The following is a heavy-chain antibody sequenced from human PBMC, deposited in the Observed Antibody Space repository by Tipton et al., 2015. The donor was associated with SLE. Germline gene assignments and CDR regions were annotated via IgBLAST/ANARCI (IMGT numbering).Heavy chain of an antibody. CDR3: ARDRSVDTAMVTGPGRGMDV. CDR2: IDHSGST. Sequence: TLSLTCTVSGGSISSSSYYWGWIRQPPGKGLEWIGEIDHSGSTNYNSSLKSRVTMSVDTSKNQFSLSLSSVTAADTAVYYCARDRSVDTAMVTGPGRGMDVWGQGTTVTVSS. CDR1: GGSISSSSYY. J-gene: IGHJ6*02. D-gene: IGHD5-18*01. V-gene: IGHV4-39*07.